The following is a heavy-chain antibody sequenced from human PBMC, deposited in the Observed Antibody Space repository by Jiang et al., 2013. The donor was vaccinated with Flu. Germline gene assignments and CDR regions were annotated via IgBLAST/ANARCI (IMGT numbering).Heavy chain of an antibody. CDR1: GFTFSKYA. J-gene: IGHJ4*02. D-gene: IGHD3-22*01. Sequence: VQLLESGGDLVQPGGSLRLSCAASGFTFSKYAMSWVRQAPGKGLEWVSAISDSGAETFYADSVRGRFTISRDNSQNTLHLQMNSLRADDTALYYCASRAWFHPDGYYWYYFDFWGQGAWSPSPQ. CDR2: ISDSGAET. CDR3: ASRAWFHPDGYYWYYFDF. V-gene: IGHV3-23*01.